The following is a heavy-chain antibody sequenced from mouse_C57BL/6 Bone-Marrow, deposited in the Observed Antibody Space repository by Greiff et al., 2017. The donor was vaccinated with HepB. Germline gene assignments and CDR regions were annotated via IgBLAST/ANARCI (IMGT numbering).Heavy chain of an antibody. Sequence: EVQLQESGEGLVKPGGSLKLSCAASGFTFSSYAMSWVRQTPEKRLEWVAYISSGGDYIYYADTVKGRFTISRDNARNTLYLQMSSLKSEDTAMYYCTRGRSLAYGSSPFAYWGQGTLVTVSA. CDR3: TRGRSLAYGSSPFAY. CDR2: ISSGGDYI. V-gene: IGHV5-9-1*02. CDR1: GFTFSSYA. D-gene: IGHD1-1*01. J-gene: IGHJ3*01.